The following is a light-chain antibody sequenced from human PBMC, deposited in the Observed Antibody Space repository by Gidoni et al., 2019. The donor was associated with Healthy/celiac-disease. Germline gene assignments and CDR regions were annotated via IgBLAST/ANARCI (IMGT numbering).Light chain of an antibody. CDR2: LGS. CDR1: QSLLQSNGYNY. CDR3: MQARKTRFT. V-gene: IGKV2-28*01. J-gene: IGKJ4*01. Sequence: DIVMTQSPLSMPVPPGEPASISCRSSQSLLQSNGYNYLDWYLQKPGQAPQLLIYLGSNRASGVPDRFSGSGSGTDFTLNISRVEAEDVAVYYCMQARKTRFTFGGGTKLEIK.